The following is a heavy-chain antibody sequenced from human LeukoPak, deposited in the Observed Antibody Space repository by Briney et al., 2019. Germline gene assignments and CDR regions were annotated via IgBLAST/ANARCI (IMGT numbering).Heavy chain of an antibody. Sequence: GGSLRLSFAASGFTFSSYWMSWVRQAPGKGLEWVANIKQDGSEKYYVDSVKGRFTISRDNAKNSLYLQMNSLRAEDTAVYYCAGETPAAAQYYMDVWGKGTTVTVSS. D-gene: IGHD6-13*01. CDR1: GFTFSSYW. CDR3: AGETPAAAQYYMDV. J-gene: IGHJ6*03. V-gene: IGHV3-7*01. CDR2: IKQDGSEK.